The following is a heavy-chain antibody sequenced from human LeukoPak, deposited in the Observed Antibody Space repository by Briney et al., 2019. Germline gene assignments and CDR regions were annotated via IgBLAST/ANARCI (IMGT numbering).Heavy chain of an antibody. V-gene: IGHV3-23*01. D-gene: IGHD1-26*01. J-gene: IGHJ6*03. CDR1: GFTFSSYG. Sequence: GGSLRLSCAASGFTFSSYGMSWVRQAPGKGLEWVSAISGSGGSTYYADSVKGRFTISRDNAKNSLYLQMNSLRAEDTAVYYCARELHSGSYPYYYYYYMDVWGKGTTVTVSS. CDR2: ISGSGGST. CDR3: ARELHSGSYPYYYYYYMDV.